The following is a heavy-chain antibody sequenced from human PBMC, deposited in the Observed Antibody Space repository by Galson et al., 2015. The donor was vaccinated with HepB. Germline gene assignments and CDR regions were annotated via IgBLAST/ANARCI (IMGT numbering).Heavy chain of an antibody. D-gene: IGHD3-10*01. V-gene: IGHV3-48*04. J-gene: IGHJ1*01. CDR3: ARGGPWFGERTEHFQN. Sequence: SLRLSCAASGFTFSSQSMNWVRQAPGEGLEWISYISSSSSTIYYADSVKGRFIVSRDNARMSVFLQMNSLRGEDTAVYYCARGGPWFGERTEHFQNWGRGTLVTVSS. CDR1: GFTFSSQS. CDR2: ISSSSSTI.